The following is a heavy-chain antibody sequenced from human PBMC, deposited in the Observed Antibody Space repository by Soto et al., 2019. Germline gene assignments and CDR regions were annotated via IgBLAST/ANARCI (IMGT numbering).Heavy chain of an antibody. V-gene: IGHV4-59*08. CDR1: GGSISNYY. D-gene: IGHD4-17*01. Sequence: PSETLSLTCTVSGGSISNYYWSWIRQPPGKGLEWIGYIYYSGSTNYNPSLKSRVTISVDTSKNQLSLKLSSVTAADTAVYYCARRYGYYFDYGGQGPLVTFPS. CDR2: IYYSGST. J-gene: IGHJ4*02. CDR3: ARRYGYYFDY.